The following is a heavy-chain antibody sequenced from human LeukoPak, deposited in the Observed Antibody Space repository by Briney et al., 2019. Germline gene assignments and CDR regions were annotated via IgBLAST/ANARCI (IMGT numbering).Heavy chain of an antibody. CDR3: ARHVGDY. Sequence: SETLSLTCTVSGGSISSYCWSWIRQPPGKGLEWIGYIYTSGSTNYNPSLKSRVTISVDTSKNQFSLKLSSVTAADTAVYYCARHVGDYWGQGTLVTVSS. CDR1: GGSISSYC. J-gene: IGHJ4*02. V-gene: IGHV4-4*09. CDR2: IYTSGST. D-gene: IGHD1-26*01.